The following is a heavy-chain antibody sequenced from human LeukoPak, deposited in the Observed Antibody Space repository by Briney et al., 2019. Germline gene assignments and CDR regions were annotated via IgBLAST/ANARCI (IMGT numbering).Heavy chain of an antibody. CDR3: ARVKGIAVAGTHYYFDY. D-gene: IGHD6-19*01. J-gene: IGHJ4*02. Sequence: ASVKVSCKASGYTFTGYYMHWVRQAPGQGLEWMGWIYPNSGGTKYAQKFQDRVTMTRDTSISTAYMELSRLRSDDTAVYYCARVKGIAVAGTHYYFDYWGQGTLVTVSS. V-gene: IGHV1-2*02. CDR2: IYPNSGGT. CDR1: GYTFTGYY.